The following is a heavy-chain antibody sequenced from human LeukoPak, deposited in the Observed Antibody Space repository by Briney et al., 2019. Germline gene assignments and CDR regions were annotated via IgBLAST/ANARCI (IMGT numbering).Heavy chain of an antibody. CDR3: ARGVIRGALWCVDF. V-gene: IGHV3-48*02. Sequence: GGSLRLSCAASGFTFNSYSMNWVRQAPGKGLEWVSYISSSSTIYYADSVKGRFTISRDNAKNSLYLQMNSLRDEDTAVYYCARGVIRGALWCVDFWGLGSLVTVSS. CDR2: ISSSSTI. CDR1: GFTFNSYS. D-gene: IGHD4/OR15-4a*01. J-gene: IGHJ4*02.